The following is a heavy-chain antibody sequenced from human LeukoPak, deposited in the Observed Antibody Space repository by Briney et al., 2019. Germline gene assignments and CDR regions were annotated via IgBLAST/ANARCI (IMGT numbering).Heavy chain of an antibody. D-gene: IGHD2-15*01. CDR3: ARTRVYCSGGSCYRSWFDP. CDR1: GGSFSGYY. CDR2: INHSGST. J-gene: IGHJ5*02. Sequence: PSETLSLTCAVYGGSFSGYYWSWIRQPPGKGLEWIGEINHSGSTNYNPSLKSRVTISVDTSKNQFSLKLSSVTAADTAVYYCARTRVYCSGGSCYRSWFDPWGQGTLVTVSS. V-gene: IGHV4-34*01.